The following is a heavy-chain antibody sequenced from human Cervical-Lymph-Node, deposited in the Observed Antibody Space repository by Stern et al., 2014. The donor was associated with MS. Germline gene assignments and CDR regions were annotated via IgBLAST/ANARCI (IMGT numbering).Heavy chain of an antibody. CDR3: ARGGAVTTSDYYLDY. J-gene: IGHJ4*02. CDR2: ISDDGSDK. D-gene: IGHD4-17*01. CDR1: GFTFSYHA. Sequence: QLVQSGGGVVQPGRSLRLSCAASGFTFSYHALPWVRQAPGKGLEWVALISDDGSDKNYADSVKGRFTISRDNSRNTLYLQMNSLRVDDTAVYYCARGGAVTTSDYYLDYWGQGILVTVSS. V-gene: IGHV3-30*01.